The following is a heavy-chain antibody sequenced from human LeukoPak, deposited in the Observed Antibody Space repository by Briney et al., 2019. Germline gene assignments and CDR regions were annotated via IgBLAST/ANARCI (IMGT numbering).Heavy chain of an antibody. V-gene: IGHV1-2*02. CDR1: GYIFTGYY. Sequence: GASVKVSCKASGYIFTGYYIHWVRQAPGQGLEWMGWINPNGGGTNYAQRFQGRVAMTRDTSISTAYMELSRLRSDDTAVYYCAREDSSGWYGLDYWGQGTLVTVSS. J-gene: IGHJ4*02. CDR3: AREDSSGWYGLDY. D-gene: IGHD6-19*01. CDR2: INPNGGGT.